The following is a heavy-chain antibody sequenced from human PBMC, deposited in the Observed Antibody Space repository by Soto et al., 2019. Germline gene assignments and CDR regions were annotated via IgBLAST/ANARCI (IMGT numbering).Heavy chain of an antibody. CDR2: IIPIFGTA. CDR1: GGTFSSYA. J-gene: IGHJ6*02. CDR3: ARGGHSNNYYYYGMDV. Sequence: GASVKVSCKASGGTFSSYAISWVRQAPGQGLEWMGGIIPIFGTANYAQKFQGRVTITADESTSTAYMELSSLRSEDTAVYYCARGGHSNNYYYYGMDVWGQGTTVTVSS. V-gene: IGHV1-69*13.